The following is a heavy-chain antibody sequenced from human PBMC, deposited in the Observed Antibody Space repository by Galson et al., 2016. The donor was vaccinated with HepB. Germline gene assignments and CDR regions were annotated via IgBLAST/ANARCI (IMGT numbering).Heavy chain of an antibody. CDR3: ALYDYDSSGFVEYVQH. J-gene: IGHJ1*01. D-gene: IGHD3-22*01. Sequence: SLRLSCATSGFTFGSVWMSWVRQAPGKGLEWVANIKPDGSERYYVDSLKGRFTISRDNAKNSLYLQMNNLRAEDTAVYYCALYDYDSSGFVEYVQHWGQGTRVTVSS. V-gene: IGHV3-7*03. CDR1: GFTFGSVW. CDR2: IKPDGSER.